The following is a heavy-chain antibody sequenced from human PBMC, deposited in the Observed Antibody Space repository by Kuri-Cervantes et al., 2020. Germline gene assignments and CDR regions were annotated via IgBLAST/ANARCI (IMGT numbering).Heavy chain of an antibody. Sequence: SETLSLTCTVSGGSISSNSYYWGWIRQPPGKGLEWIGEINHSGSTNYNPSLKRRVTISVDTSKNQFSLKLSPVTAADTAVYYCARRYCSGGSCYWDFDYWGQGTLVTVS. D-gene: IGHD2-15*01. V-gene: IGHV4-39*07. CDR3: ARRYCSGGSCYWDFDY. CDR2: INHSGST. J-gene: IGHJ4*02. CDR1: GGSISSNSYY.